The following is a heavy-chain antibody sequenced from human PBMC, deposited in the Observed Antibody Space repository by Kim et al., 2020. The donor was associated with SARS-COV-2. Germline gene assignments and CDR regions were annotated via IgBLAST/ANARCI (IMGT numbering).Heavy chain of an antibody. J-gene: IGHJ4*02. V-gene: IGHV4-59*01. D-gene: IGHD3-10*01. CDR3: ARSVVRGAPIDY. Sequence: NSNPSLKRQVTISVDTSKNQFSRKLSSGTAADTAVYYCARSVVRGAPIDYWGQGTLVTVSS.